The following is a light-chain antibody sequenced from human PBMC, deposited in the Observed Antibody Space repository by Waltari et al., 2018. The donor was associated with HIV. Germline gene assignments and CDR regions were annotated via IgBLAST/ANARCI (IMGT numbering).Light chain of an antibody. CDR1: SGYSSYA. CDR2: LNSDGSH. J-gene: IGLJ3*02. V-gene: IGLV4-69*01. CDR3: QTWGTGNWV. Sequence: QLVLTQSPSASASLGASVKLTCPLSSGYSSYAIAWHQQQPAKDTRYLMKLNSDGSHSKGDGIPDRFSGSSSGAERYLTSSSLQSEDEADYYSQTWGTGNWVFGGGTKLTVL.